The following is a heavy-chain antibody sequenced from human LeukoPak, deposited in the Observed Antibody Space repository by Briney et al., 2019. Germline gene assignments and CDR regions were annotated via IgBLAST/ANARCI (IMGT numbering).Heavy chain of an antibody. CDR3: AREADFWSGYYYYYYMDV. J-gene: IGHJ6*03. V-gene: IGHV1-69*05. CDR2: IIPIFGTA. D-gene: IGHD3-3*01. Sequence: ASVKVSCKASGGTFSSYAINWVRQAPGQGLEWMGGIIPIFGTANYAQKFQGRVTITTDESTSTAYMELSSLRSEDAAVYYCAREADFWSGYYYYYYMDVWGKGTTVTVSS. CDR1: GGTFSSYA.